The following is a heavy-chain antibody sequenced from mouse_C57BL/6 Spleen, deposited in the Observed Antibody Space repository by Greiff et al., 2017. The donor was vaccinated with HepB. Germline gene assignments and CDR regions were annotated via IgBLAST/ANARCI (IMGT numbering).Heavy chain of an antibody. V-gene: IGHV1-50*01. CDR1: GYTFTSYW. CDR3: ARSDYGSSYNFDY. Sequence: VQLQQPGAELVKPGASVKLSCKASGYTFTSYWMQWVKQRPGQGLEWIGEIDPSDSYTNYNQKFKGKATLTVDTASSTAYMQLSSLTSEDSAVYYCARSDYGSSYNFDYWGQGTTLTVSS. D-gene: IGHD1-1*01. CDR2: IDPSDSYT. J-gene: IGHJ2*01.